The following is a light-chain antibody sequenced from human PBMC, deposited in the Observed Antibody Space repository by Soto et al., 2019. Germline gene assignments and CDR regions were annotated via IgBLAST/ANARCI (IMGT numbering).Light chain of an antibody. V-gene: IGLV1-47*01. J-gene: IGLJ2*01. CDR1: SSNIGSNY. Sequence: QSVLTQPPSASGTPGQRVTISCSGSSSNIGSNYVYWYQQLPGTAPKLLIYRNNQRPSGVPDRFSGSKSGTSASLAISGLRSEDEADYYCSSNAGSNNLVFGGGTKLTVL. CDR3: SSNAGSNNLV. CDR2: RNN.